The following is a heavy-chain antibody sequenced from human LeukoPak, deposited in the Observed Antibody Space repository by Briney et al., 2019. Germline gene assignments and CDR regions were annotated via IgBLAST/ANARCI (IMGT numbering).Heavy chain of an antibody. CDR1: GDSINSLDL. D-gene: IGHD3-3*01. J-gene: IGHJ4*02. Sequence: PSETLSLTCTVSGDSINSLDLWSWVRQPPGKGLEWIGEMYLSGTTHSNPSVKSRVTISIDKSKNQFFLNLSSVTAADTAVYYLSGLGGRFWRCLYYYYFCYWGQGTLGTGSS. CDR3: SGLGGRFWRCLYYYYFCY. V-gene: IGHV4-4*02. CDR2: MYLSGTT.